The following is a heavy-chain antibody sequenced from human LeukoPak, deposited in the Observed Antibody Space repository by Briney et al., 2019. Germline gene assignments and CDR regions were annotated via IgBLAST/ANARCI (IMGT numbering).Heavy chain of an antibody. CDR3: ARALRITFGGGRGAFDI. CDR2: INHSGST. CDR1: GGSLSGYW. Sequence: SETLSLTCAVYGGSLSGYWWTWIRQPPGKGLEWIGEINHSGSTNYNPSLKSRVTISGDTSKNQFSLKLTSVTAADTAMYYCARALRITFGGGRGAFDIWGQGTMVTVSS. V-gene: IGHV4-34*01. J-gene: IGHJ3*02. D-gene: IGHD3-16*01.